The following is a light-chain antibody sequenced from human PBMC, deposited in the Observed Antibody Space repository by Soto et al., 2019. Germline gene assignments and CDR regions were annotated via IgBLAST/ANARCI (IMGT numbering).Light chain of an antibody. J-gene: IGKJ1*01. Sequence: VMTQSPATLSGSRGERVTLACRASQSAGGSLPWYRQNPGQAPSLLVYRASTRAPRIPASFSGSGSGTEFTLTISSLQSDDFAVYYCLQYDKWPPWTFGQGTKVDI. CDR1: QSAGGS. CDR2: RAS. V-gene: IGKV3D-15*01. CDR3: LQYDKWPPWT.